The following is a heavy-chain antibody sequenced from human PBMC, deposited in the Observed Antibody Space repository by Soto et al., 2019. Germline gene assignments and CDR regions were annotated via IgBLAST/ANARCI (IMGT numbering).Heavy chain of an antibody. V-gene: IGHV1-18*01. CDR3: ARDLRYCSSTSCTRWGVYYYGMDV. J-gene: IGHJ6*02. CDR2: ISAYNGNT. Sequence: QVQLVQSGAEVKKPGASVKVSCKASGYTFTSYGISWVRQAPGQGLEWMGWISAYNGNTNYAQKLQGRVTMTTDTSTSTAYMELRSLRSDDTAVYYCARDLRYCSSTSCTRWGVYYYGMDVWGQGTTVTVSS. D-gene: IGHD2-2*01. CDR1: GYTFTSYG.